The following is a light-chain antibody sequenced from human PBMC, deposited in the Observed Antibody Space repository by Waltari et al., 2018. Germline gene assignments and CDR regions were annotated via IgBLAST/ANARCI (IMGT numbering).Light chain of an antibody. CDR1: QSVSSN. Sequence: ETVMTQSPATLSVSPGERVTLSCRASQSVSSNVAWYQQRPGRAPRLLFYAASTRATGLAARFSGSGSGTQFTLTISSLQAEDVAVYYCQQYYTTPFTFGPGTKVDIK. CDR2: AAS. J-gene: IGKJ3*01. V-gene: IGKV3-15*01. CDR3: QQYYTTPFT.